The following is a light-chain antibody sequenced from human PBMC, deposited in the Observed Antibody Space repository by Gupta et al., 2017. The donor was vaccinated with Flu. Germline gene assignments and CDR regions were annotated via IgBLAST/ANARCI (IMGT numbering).Light chain of an antibody. CDR3: QHGSNFPWT. CDR2: AAS. Sequence: DIEMTQTPSSVSASLGDRVTLTCRASQGINNWLAWYQQKPGKAPNLLIYAASRVQSGVPSRFSGSGSGTEFTLTIGRLQPEDFATYYCQHGSNFPWTFGQGTKVEIK. CDR1: QGINNW. V-gene: IGKV1-12*02. J-gene: IGKJ1*01.